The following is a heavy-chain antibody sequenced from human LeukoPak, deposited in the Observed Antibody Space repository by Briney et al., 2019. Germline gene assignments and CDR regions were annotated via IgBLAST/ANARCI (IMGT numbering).Heavy chain of an antibody. J-gene: IGHJ5*02. CDR3: AAVLEWLYNWFDP. CDR2: INHSGST. CDR1: GGSISSSNW. D-gene: IGHD3-3*01. Sequence: PSETLSLTCAVSGGSISSSNWWSWVRQPPGKGLEWIGEINHSGSTNYNPSLKSRVTISVDTSKNQFSLKLSSVTAADTAVYYCAAVLEWLYNWFDPWGQGTLVTVSS. V-gene: IGHV4-4*02.